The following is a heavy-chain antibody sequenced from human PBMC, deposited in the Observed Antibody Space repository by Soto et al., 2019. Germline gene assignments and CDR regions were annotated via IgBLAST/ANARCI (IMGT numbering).Heavy chain of an antibody. Sequence: PSETLSLTCTVSGGSISSSSYFWGWIRQPPGKGLEWIGSMYYSGGTYYNPSLKSRVTISVDTSKNQFSLKLSSVTAADTAVYYCARLGGYYQAFDSWGQGTLVTVSS. CDR1: GGSISSSSYF. J-gene: IGHJ4*02. V-gene: IGHV4-39*01. CDR2: MYYSGGT. D-gene: IGHD3-22*01. CDR3: ARLGGYYQAFDS.